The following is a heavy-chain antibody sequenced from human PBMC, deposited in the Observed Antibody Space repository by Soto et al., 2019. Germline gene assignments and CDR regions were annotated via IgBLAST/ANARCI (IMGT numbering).Heavy chain of an antibody. Sequence: QVQLVESGGGVVQPGRSLRLSCAASGFTFSSYGMHWVRQAPGKGLEWVAVIWYDGSNKYYADSVKGRFTISRDNSKNTLYLQMNSLRAEDTAVYYCARGLTTPGGWFDVGGFDYWGQGNLVTVSS. J-gene: IGHJ4*02. CDR1: GFTFSSYG. CDR2: IWYDGSNK. CDR3: ARGLTTPGGWFDVGGFDY. D-gene: IGHD6-19*01. V-gene: IGHV3-33*01.